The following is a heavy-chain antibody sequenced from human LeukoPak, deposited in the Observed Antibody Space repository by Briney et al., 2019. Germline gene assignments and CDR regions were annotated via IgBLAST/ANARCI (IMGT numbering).Heavy chain of an antibody. CDR3: AKRSGWDY. J-gene: IGHJ4*02. D-gene: IGHD6-19*01. Sequence: GGSLRLSCAASGFTFSNAWMSWVRQAPGKGLEWVAVISYDGSNKYYADSVKGRFTISRDNSKNTLYLQMNSLRAEDTAVYYCAKRSGWDYWGQGTLVTVSS. V-gene: IGHV3-30*18. CDR1: GFTFSNAW. CDR2: ISYDGSNK.